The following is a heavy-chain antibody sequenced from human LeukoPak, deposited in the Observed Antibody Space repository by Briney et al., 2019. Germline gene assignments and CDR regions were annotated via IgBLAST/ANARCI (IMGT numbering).Heavy chain of an antibody. CDR3: ATDRGWRTSGYYLYYFEY. CDR2: IKHDGSEK. J-gene: IGHJ4*02. CDR1: GFAFSTYG. V-gene: IGHV3-7*01. D-gene: IGHD3-3*01. Sequence: QAGGSLRLSCTASGFAFSTYGMSWVRQAPGKGLEWVASIKHDGSEKYYVDSVRGRFTISRDNTMNSLYLQMSSLRAEDTAVYYCATDRGWRTSGYYLYYFEYWGQGTLVTYSS.